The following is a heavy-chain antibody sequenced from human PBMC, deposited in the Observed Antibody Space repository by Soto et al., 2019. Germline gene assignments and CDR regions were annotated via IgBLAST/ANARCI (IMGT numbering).Heavy chain of an antibody. D-gene: IGHD2-8*01. CDR3: ARYNSYAIDY. Sequence: SETLSLTCTVSGTSISSYYWSWFRQPPGKGLEWIANIHYSGTTNYNPSLASRGTLSVDTSKNQFSLNMTSVTAADRAMYFCARYNSYAIDYWGRGTLVTVSS. V-gene: IGHV4-59*01. CDR1: GTSISSYY. J-gene: IGHJ4*02. CDR2: IHYSGTT.